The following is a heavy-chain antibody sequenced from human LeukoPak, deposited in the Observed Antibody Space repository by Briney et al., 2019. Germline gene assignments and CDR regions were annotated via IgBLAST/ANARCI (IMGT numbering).Heavy chain of an antibody. D-gene: IGHD3-10*01. J-gene: IGHJ6*02. CDR1: GLTFSSYA. V-gene: IGHV3-23*01. CDR2: ISGSGGST. Sequence: PGGSLRLFCAASGLTFSSYAMSWVRQAPGKGLEWVSGISGSGGSTFYADSVKGRFTISRDNSKNTLNLQMNSLRAEDTAIYYCAKGNGELPYYYYGMDVWGQGTTVTVSS. CDR3: AKGNGELPYYYYGMDV.